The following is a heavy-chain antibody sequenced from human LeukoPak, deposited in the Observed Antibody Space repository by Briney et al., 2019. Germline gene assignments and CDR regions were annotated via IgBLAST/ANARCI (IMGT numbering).Heavy chain of an antibody. CDR1: GFTVSSNY. D-gene: IGHD3-10*01. V-gene: IGHV3-53*01. J-gene: IGHJ6*02. CDR2: MYSGGNT. Sequence: PGGSLRLSCSASGFTVSSNYMSWVRQAPGKGLEWVSVMYSGGNTDYADSVKGRFTISRDNSKNTVFLQMNSLRAEDTAVYYCARQSMVRGVMPHLYYYGMDVWGQGTTVTVSS. CDR3: ARQSMVRGVMPHLYYYGMDV.